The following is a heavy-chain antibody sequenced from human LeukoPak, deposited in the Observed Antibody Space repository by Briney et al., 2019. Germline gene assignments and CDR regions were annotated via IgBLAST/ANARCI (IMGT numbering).Heavy chain of an antibody. J-gene: IGHJ6*02. V-gene: IGHV3-74*01. CDR1: GFTFSRYW. Sequence: GGSLRLSCVASGFTFSRYWMHWVRHDPRKGLVWVSRISGDGRNINYADSVRGRFTISRDNAKNTLYLQMNTLRVEDTAVYYCTRDLMDYDVSTGLHHYYMDVWGQGATVTVSS. CDR3: TRDLMDYDVSTGLHHYYMDV. CDR2: ISGDGRNI. D-gene: IGHD3-9*01.